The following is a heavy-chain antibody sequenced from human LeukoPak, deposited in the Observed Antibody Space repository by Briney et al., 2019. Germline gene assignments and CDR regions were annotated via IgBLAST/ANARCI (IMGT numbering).Heavy chain of an antibody. J-gene: IGHJ4*01. CDR1: GFTFTSYA. CDR2: ISRDGGST. V-gene: IGHV3-23*01. D-gene: IGHD3-10*01. Sequence: GGSLRLSCAASGFTFTSYAMSWVRQTPGKGLEWVSSISRDGGSTYYADSLRGRFTISRDNFKNTLFLQMNSLRAEDTAVYYCAKDPYLGSGTLYPTFDYWGHGTLVAVSS. CDR3: AKDPYLGSGTLYPTFDY.